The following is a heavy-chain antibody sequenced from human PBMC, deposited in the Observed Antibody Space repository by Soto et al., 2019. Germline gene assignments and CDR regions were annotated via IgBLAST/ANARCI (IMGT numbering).Heavy chain of an antibody. J-gene: IGHJ4*02. Sequence: ASVKVSCKASGYTFTGYYMHWVRQAPGQGLEWMGWINPNSGGTNYAQKVQGWVTMTRDTSISTAYMELSRLRSDDTAVYYCAREEEKLGGYCYWGQGTLVTVSS. CDR2: INPNSGGT. CDR3: AREEEKLGGYCY. CDR1: GYTFTGYY. V-gene: IGHV1-2*04. D-gene: IGHD3-22*01.